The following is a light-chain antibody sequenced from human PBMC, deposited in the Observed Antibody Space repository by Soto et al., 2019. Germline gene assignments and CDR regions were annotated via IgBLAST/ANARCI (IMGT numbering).Light chain of an antibody. CDR2: GVS. Sequence: EVMMTQSPATLSVSPGEGATLSCRATQSVGNNLAWFQQRPGQAPRLLIYGVSTRAPGIPGSFSGGGSGTEFTLTISSVQSGDFAFYYCQQYYAWPYTFGQGTKV. CDR3: QQYYAWPYT. CDR1: QSVGNN. J-gene: IGKJ2*01. V-gene: IGKV3-15*01.